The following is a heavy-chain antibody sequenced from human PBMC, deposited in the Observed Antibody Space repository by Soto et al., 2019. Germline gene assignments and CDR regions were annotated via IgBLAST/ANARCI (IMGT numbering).Heavy chain of an antibody. Sequence: ESGGGLVKPGGSLRLSCAASGFTFSSYSMNWVRQAPGKGLEWVSSISSSSSYIYYADSVKGRFTISRDNAKNSLYLQMNSLRAEDTAVYYCARDKQQLRYGMDVWGQGTTVTVSS. J-gene: IGHJ6*02. CDR1: GFTFSSYS. CDR3: ARDKQQLRYGMDV. D-gene: IGHD6-13*01. V-gene: IGHV3-21*01. CDR2: ISSSSSYI.